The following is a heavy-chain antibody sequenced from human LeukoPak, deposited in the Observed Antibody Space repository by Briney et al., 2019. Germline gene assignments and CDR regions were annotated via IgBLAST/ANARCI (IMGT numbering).Heavy chain of an antibody. CDR1: GFTFDDYA. CDR3: AKDMYDYTY. V-gene: IGHV3-9*01. J-gene: IGHJ4*02. Sequence: GGSLRLSCAASGFTFDDYATHWVRQAPGKGLEWVSGISWNSGSIGYADSVKGRFTISRDNAKNSLYLQMNSLRAEDTALYYCAKDMYDYTYWGQGTLVTVSS. CDR2: ISWNSGSI. D-gene: IGHD2-2*02.